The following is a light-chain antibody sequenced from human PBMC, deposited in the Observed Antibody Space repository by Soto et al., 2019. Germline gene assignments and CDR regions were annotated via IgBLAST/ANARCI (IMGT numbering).Light chain of an antibody. Sequence: QSALTQPPSASGSPGQSVTISCTGTSSDVGGHNYVSWYQQHPGKAPKLMIYEVSKRPAGVPDRFSGSKSGNTGSLTVSGLQAADEADYYCSSYAGSNNLGVFGGGTKLTVL. J-gene: IGLJ2*01. CDR1: SSDVGGHNY. CDR3: SSYAGSNNLGV. CDR2: EVS. V-gene: IGLV2-8*01.